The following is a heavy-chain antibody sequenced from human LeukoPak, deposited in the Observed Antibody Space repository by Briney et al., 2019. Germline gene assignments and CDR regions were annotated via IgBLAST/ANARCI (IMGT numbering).Heavy chain of an antibody. J-gene: IGHJ4*02. CDR1: GFTFSSYA. CDR3: ARIGDQDDWEVPFDY. CDR2: ISYDGSDT. Sequence: GGSLRLSCAASGFTFSSYALHWVRQAPGKGLEWVAVISYDGSDTYYADSVKGRFTISRDNSENTVYLQMNSLRAEDTAVYYCARIGDQDDWEVPFDYWGQGTLVAVSS. D-gene: IGHD3-9*01. V-gene: IGHV3-30*01.